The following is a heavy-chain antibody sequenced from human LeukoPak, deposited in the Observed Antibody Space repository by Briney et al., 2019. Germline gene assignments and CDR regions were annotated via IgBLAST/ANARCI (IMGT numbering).Heavy chain of an antibody. CDR3: ARRYSSGWFY. CDR2: IKEDGSEK. Sequence: PGGSPRLSCAASGFPFSSYWMSWVRQAPGKGLEWVANIKEDGSEKYYVDSVKGRFTISRDNAKNSLYLQMNSLRAEDTAVYYCARRYSSGWFYWGQGTLVTVSS. D-gene: IGHD6-19*01. J-gene: IGHJ4*02. CDR1: GFPFSSYW. V-gene: IGHV3-7*04.